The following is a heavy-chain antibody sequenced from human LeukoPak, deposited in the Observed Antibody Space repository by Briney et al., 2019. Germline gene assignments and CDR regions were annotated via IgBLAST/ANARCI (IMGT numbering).Heavy chain of an antibody. V-gene: IGHV3-66*04. J-gene: IGHJ4*02. CDR2: IYSRGTT. D-gene: IGHD2-8*01. Sequence: PGGSLRLSCAVSGFTASSEDMTWVRQAPGKGLEWVSVIYSRGTTSYRDSVKGRFTISRDFSNNTVYLQMNNLTAEDTAIHYCARQRLLYFFDYWGPGTLVTVSS. CDR1: GFTASSED. CDR3: ARQRLLYFFDY.